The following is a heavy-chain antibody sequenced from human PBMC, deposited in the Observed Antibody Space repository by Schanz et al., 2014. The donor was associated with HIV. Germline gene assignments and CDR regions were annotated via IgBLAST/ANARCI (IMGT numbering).Heavy chain of an antibody. D-gene: IGHD2-2*03. V-gene: IGHV1-8*01. CDR2: MNPNSGNT. Sequence: QVQLVQSGAEVTEPGASVKVSCEASGYTFTSYDINWVRQATGQGLERMGWMNPNSGNTGYAQKFQGRVTMTRNTSISTAYMELSSLRSEDTAVYYCAREVDIVVVPAAIVGWFDPWGQGTLVTVSS. CDR3: AREVDIVVVPAAIVGWFDP. J-gene: IGHJ5*02. CDR1: GYTFTSYD.